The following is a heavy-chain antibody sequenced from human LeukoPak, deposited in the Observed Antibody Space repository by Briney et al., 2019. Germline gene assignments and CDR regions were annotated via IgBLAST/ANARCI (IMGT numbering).Heavy chain of an antibody. V-gene: IGHV3-21*04. CDR3: AKSYYRSAFDI. Sequence: GGSLRLSCAASGFTFSSYSMNWVRQAPGKGLEWVSSISSSSSYMYYADSVKGRFTISRDNSKNTLYLQMNSLRAEDTAVYYCAKSYYRSAFDIWGQGTMVTVSS. CDR2: ISSSSSYM. CDR1: GFTFSSYS. D-gene: IGHD1-26*01. J-gene: IGHJ3*02.